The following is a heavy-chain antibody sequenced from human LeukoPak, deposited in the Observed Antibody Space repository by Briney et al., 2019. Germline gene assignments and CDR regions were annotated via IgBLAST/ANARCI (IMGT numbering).Heavy chain of an antibody. Sequence: SETLSLTCTVSGGSISSYYWSWIRQPAGKGLEWIGRIYTSGGTNYNPSLKSRVTMSVDTSKNQFSLKLSSVTAADTAVYYCARQVAVVPAAIHWFDPWGQGTLVTVSS. J-gene: IGHJ5*02. D-gene: IGHD2-2*02. V-gene: IGHV4-4*07. CDR2: IYTSGGT. CDR3: ARQVAVVPAAIHWFDP. CDR1: GGSISSYY.